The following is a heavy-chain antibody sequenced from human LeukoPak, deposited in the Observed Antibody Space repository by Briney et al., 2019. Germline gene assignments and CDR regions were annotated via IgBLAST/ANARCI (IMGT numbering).Heavy chain of an antibody. CDR3: AKTPLGTTVTTWDL. D-gene: IGHD4-17*01. CDR2: ISGSGGST. V-gene: IGHV3-23*01. J-gene: IGHJ2*01. CDR1: GFTVSSNY. Sequence: GGSLRLSCAASGFTVSSNYMSWVRQAPGKGLEWVSAISGSGGSTYYADSVKGRFTISRDNSKNTLYLQMNSLRAEDTAVYYCAKTPLGTTVTTWDLRGRGTLVTVSS.